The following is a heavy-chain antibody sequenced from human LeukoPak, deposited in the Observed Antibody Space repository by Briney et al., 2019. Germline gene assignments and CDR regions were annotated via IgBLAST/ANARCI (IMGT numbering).Heavy chain of an antibody. CDR3: ARAGYYYDSSGYYEGAYYFDY. CDR1: GGSISSYY. J-gene: IGHJ4*02. Sequence: SETLSLTCTVSGGSISSYYWSWIRQPPGKGLEWIGYIYYNGSTNYNPSLKSRVTISVDTSKNQFSLKLSSVTAADTAVYHCARAGYYYDSSGYYEGAYYFDYWGQGTLVTVSS. CDR2: IYYNGST. D-gene: IGHD3-22*01. V-gene: IGHV4-59*01.